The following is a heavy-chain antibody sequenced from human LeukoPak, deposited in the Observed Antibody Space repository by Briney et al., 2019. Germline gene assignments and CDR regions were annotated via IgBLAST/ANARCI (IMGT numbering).Heavy chain of an antibody. CDR2: VYDRGTT. D-gene: IGHD3-10*01. Sequence: ETLSLTCEASGDSFSSDNWWSGVRPPPREGLGWIGYVYDRGTTNYNTSFKGRFIVSGDNSKNQFFLKLSSVTVADTAVYYCARERIWVRGVQGYHFDTWGAGNLVTASS. J-gene: IGHJ4*01. CDR3: ARERIWVRGVQGYHFDT. V-gene: IGHV4-4*02. CDR1: GDSFSSDNW.